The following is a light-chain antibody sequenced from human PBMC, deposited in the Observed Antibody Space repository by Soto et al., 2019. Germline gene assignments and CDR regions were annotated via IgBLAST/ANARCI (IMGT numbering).Light chain of an antibody. Sequence: EIVMTQSPATLSVSPGERATLSCRASPSASSNLAWYQQQPGQTPKLLIYVASTRATGMPARFSGSGSGIEFTLTISSLQSEDCAVYYCQQYNVWHLTGGGGTKVEFK. CDR2: VAS. CDR1: PSASSN. J-gene: IGKJ4*01. V-gene: IGKV3-15*01. CDR3: QQYNVWHLT.